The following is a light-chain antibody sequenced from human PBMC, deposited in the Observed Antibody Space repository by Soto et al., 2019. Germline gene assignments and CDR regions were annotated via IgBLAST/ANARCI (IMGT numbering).Light chain of an antibody. V-gene: IGKV3-20*01. Sequence: EIVLTQSPGTLSLSPGERATLSFRASQSVRSGSIAWYQQKLGQAPRLLIYDASSRATGIPDRFSGSGSGTDFTLAISRLEPEDFAVYHCQQYGSSPWTFGQGTKVDIK. CDR1: QSVRSGS. CDR3: QQYGSSPWT. J-gene: IGKJ1*01. CDR2: DAS.